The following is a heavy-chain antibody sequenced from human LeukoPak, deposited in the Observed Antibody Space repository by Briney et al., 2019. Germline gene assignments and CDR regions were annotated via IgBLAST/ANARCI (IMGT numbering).Heavy chain of an antibody. Sequence: PGRSLRLSCAASGFTFSSYAMHWVRQAPGKGLEWVAVISYDGSNKYYADSVKGRFTISRDNSKNTLYLQMNSLRAEDTAVYYCARLFIAAARHYFDYWGQGTLVTVSS. V-gene: IGHV3-30-3*01. CDR1: GFTFSSYA. D-gene: IGHD6-13*01. CDR2: ISYDGSNK. CDR3: ARLFIAAARHYFDY. J-gene: IGHJ4*02.